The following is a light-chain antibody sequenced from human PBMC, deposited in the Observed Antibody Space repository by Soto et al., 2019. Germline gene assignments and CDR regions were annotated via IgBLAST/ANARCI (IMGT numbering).Light chain of an antibody. Sequence: EIVLTQSPGTLSLSPGERATLSCRASQSVSSSYLAWYQQKPGQAPRLLMYAASSRATGTPDRFSGSGSGTDFTLTISRLEAEDFAVFYCQEYGSSRTFGQGTKVEI. J-gene: IGKJ1*01. CDR1: QSVSSSY. V-gene: IGKV3-20*01. CDR2: AAS. CDR3: QEYGSSRT.